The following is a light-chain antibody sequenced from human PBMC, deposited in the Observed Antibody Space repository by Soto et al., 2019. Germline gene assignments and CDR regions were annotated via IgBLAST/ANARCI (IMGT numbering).Light chain of an antibody. CDR1: SSNIGSNY. Sequence: QSVLTQPPSASGTPGQRVTISCSGTSSNIGSNYVYWYQQLPGTAPKVLIYGNNQRPSGVPDRFSGSKSGTSASLAISGLRSEDEADYYCAAWDDSLSGAVFGGGTQLTVL. CDR2: GNN. V-gene: IGLV1-47*01. J-gene: IGLJ7*01. CDR3: AAWDDSLSGAV.